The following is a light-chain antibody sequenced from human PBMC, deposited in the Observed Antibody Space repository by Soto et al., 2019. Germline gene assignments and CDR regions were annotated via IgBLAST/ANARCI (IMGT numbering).Light chain of an antibody. CDR1: SSNVGGYNY. CDR2: DVT. V-gene: IGLV2-11*01. J-gene: IGLJ3*02. Sequence: QSVLTQPRSVSGSPGQSVTISCTGTSSNVGGYNYVSWYQQHPGKVPELIIYDVTKRPSGVPDRFSGSKSGNTASLTISGLQVEDEADYYCCSYAGTYSWVFGGGTKVTVL. CDR3: CSYAGTYSWV.